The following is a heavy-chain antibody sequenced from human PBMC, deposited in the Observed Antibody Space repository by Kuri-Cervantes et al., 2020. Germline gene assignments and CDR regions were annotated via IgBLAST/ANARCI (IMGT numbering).Heavy chain of an antibody. J-gene: IGHJ6*03. CDR1: GYTFTSYG. Sequence: ASVKVSCKASGYTFTSYGISWVRQAPGQGLEWMGWISAYNGNTNYAQKIQGRVTMTTDTSTTTAYMELRSLRSDDTAVYYCARVHQPYYYYMDVWGKGTTVTVSS. D-gene: IGHD2-2*01. CDR3: ARVHQPYYYYMDV. CDR2: ISAYNGNT. V-gene: IGHV1-18*01.